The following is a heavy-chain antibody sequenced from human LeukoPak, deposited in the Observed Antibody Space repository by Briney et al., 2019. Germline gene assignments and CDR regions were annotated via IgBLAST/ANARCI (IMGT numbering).Heavy chain of an antibody. V-gene: IGHV3-30-3*01. Sequence: GRSLRLSCAASGFTFSSYAMHWVRQAPGKGLECVAVISYDGSNKYYADSVKGRFTISRDNAKNTLYLQMNSLRAEDTAVYYCARDRLVVDYYMDVWGKGTTVTVSS. CDR1: GFTFSSYA. J-gene: IGHJ6*03. D-gene: IGHD3-22*01. CDR3: ARDRLVVDYYMDV. CDR2: ISYDGSNK.